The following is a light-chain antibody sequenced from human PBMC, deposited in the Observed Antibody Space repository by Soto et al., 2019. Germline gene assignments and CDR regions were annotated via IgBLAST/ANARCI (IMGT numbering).Light chain of an antibody. CDR2: DVS. Sequence: QSVLTQPASVCGSPGQSIAISCTGTSSDVGGYSYVSWYQRQPGKAPKLVISDVSNRPSGVSDRFSGSKSGNTASLTISGLQHEDVADYYRASYTTSSNYVWGTGTRSQS. V-gene: IGLV2-14*01. CDR1: SSDVGGYSY. CDR3: ASYTTSSNYV. J-gene: IGLJ1*01.